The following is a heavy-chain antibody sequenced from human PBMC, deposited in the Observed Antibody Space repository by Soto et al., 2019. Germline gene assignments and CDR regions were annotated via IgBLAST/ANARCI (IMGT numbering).Heavy chain of an antibody. CDR2: IIPIVGTA. CDR3: ARGGGYDSGAYYYYGMDV. CDR1: GGTFSSYA. J-gene: IGHJ6*02. V-gene: IGHV1-69*06. D-gene: IGHD5-12*01. Sequence: SVKVSCKASGGTFSSYAISWVRQAPGQGLEWMGGIIPIVGTANYAQKFQGRVTVTADKSTSTAYMELSSLRSEDTAVYYCARGGGYDSGAYYYYGMDVWGQGTTVTVSS.